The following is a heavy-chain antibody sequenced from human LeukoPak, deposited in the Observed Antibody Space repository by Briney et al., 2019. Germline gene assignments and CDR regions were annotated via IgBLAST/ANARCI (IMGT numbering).Heavy chain of an antibody. CDR1: GFTFSSYS. V-gene: IGHV3-48*01. D-gene: IGHD4-23*01. Sequence: GGSLRLSCAASGFTFSSYSMNWVRQAPGKGLEWVSYISSSSSTIYYADSVKGRFTISRDNAKNSLYLQMNSLRAEDTAVYYCARDSPYYGGKSLSYWGQGTLVTVSS. CDR3: ARDSPYYGGKSLSY. J-gene: IGHJ4*02. CDR2: ISSSSSTI.